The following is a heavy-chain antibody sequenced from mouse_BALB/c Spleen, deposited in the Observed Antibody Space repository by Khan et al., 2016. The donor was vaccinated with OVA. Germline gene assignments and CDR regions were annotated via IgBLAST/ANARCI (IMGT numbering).Heavy chain of an antibody. V-gene: IGHV1-87*01. J-gene: IGHJ2*01. CDR2: IYPGDGDT. Sequence: VQLQESGAELARPGASVKLSCKASGYTFSNYWMQWVKQRPGQGLEWIGSIYPGDGDTKYTQKFKGKATLTADKSSSTASMQLSSLASEDSAVYYCERIHGNDFDSWGHGTTLTVSS. CDR1: GYTFSNYW. CDR3: ERIHGNDFDS. D-gene: IGHD1-1*01.